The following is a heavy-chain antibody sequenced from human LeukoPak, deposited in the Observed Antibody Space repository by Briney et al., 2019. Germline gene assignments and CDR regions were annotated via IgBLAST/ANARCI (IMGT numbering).Heavy chain of an antibody. V-gene: IGHV4-59*01. CDR1: GGSISSYY. CDR3: ARETSQKGAHYMDV. D-gene: IGHD3-16*01. CDR2: IYYSGST. Sequence: SETLSLTCSVSGGSISSYYWSWIRQPPGRGLEWIGYIYYSGSTNYSPSLKSRVTISVDTSKNQFSLKLSSVTAADTAVYYCARETSQKGAHYMDVWGKGTTVTVSS. J-gene: IGHJ6*03.